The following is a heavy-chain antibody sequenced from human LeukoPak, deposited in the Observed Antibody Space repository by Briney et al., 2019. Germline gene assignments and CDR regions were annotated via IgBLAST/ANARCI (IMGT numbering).Heavy chain of an antibody. CDR2: IYSDGDT. Sequence: GGSLRLSCAASGFSVSSNYMSWVRQAPGQGLECVSGIYSDGDTYYSDSVKGRFTIFRETFKNTVHLQMNSLRAEDTAVYYCASAPFYDSTSYGCDFWGQGTLVTVSS. CDR1: GFSVSSNY. CDR3: ASAPFYDSTSYGCDF. D-gene: IGHD3-22*01. V-gene: IGHV3-53*01. J-gene: IGHJ4*02.